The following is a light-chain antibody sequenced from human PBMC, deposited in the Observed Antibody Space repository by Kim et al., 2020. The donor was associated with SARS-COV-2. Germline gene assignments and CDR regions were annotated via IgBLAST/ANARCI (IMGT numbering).Light chain of an antibody. CDR3: QAWDSSIRV. CDR2: QDS. V-gene: IGLV3-1*01. J-gene: IGLJ3*02. Sequence: GSPGQTASITCSGDKLGDKYACWYQQKPGQSPVLVIYQDSKRPSGIPERFSGSNSGNTATLTISGTQAMDEADYYCQAWDSSIRVFGGGTQLTVL. CDR1: KLGDKY.